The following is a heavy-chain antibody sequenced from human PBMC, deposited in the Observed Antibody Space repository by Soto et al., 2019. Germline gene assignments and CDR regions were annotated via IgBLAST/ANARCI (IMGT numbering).Heavy chain of an antibody. V-gene: IGHV1-18*04. Sequence: ASVKVSCKAFGYTFTAYGISWVRQAPGQGLEWVAWISAYNGDTNYAQKVQGRVSMTTETSTSTAYMELRSLRSDDTAVYYCMRGPGRWFGEGISDFRGQGTVVTVSS. CDR1: GYTFTAYG. CDR2: ISAYNGDT. D-gene: IGHD3-10*01. J-gene: IGHJ4*02. CDR3: MRGPGRWFGEGISDF.